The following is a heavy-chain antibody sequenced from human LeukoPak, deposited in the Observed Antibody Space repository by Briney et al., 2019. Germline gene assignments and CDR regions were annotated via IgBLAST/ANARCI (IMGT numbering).Heavy chain of an antibody. CDR3: ARDLVGGSYFDY. Sequence: GASVKVSCKASGGTFSSYAISWVRQAPGQGLEWMGGIIPIFGTANYAQKFQGRVTITTDESTSTAYMELSSLRSEDTAVYYCARDLVGGSYFDYWGQGTLVTVSS. D-gene: IGHD3-16*01. CDR2: IIPIFGTA. CDR1: GGTFSSYA. V-gene: IGHV1-69*05. J-gene: IGHJ4*02.